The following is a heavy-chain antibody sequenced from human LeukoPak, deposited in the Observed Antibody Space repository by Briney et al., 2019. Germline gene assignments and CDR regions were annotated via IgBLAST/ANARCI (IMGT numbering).Heavy chain of an antibody. D-gene: IGHD6-19*01. J-gene: IGHJ4*02. CDR2: IKQDGSEK. CDR3: VRSSGWIPDY. Sequence: GGSLRLSCAASGFTLSIYWMNWVRQAPGKGLEWVANIKQDGSEKHYLDSVKGRFTISRDNAKNLLYLQMNSLRPDDTAVYYCVRSSGWIPDYWGQGTLVTVSS. CDR1: GFTLSIYW. V-gene: IGHV3-7*01.